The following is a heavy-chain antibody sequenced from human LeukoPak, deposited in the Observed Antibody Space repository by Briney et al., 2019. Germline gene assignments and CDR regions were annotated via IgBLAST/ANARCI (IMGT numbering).Heavy chain of an antibody. CDR3: ARGSTGPQDAFDI. CDR1: GGSFSGYY. CDR2: INHSGST. V-gene: IGHV4-34*01. Sequence: SETLSLTCAVYGGSFSGYYWSWIRQPPGKGLEWIGEINHSGSTNYNPSLKSRVTISADTSKNQFSLKLSSVTAADTAVYYCARGSTGPQDAFDIWGQGTMVTVSS. J-gene: IGHJ3*02.